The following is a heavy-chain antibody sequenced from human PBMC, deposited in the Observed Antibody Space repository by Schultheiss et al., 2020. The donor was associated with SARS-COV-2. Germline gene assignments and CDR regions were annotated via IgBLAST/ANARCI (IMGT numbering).Heavy chain of an antibody. J-gene: IGHJ3*02. CDR3: AREFRPLRSESTIFGVVIIPSGGSIGAFDI. CDR1: GFTFSSYA. V-gene: IGHV3-30*07. Sequence: GESLKISCAASGFTFSSYAMHWVRQAPGKGLEWVAVISYDGSNKYYADSVKGRFTISRDNAKNSLYLQMNSLRAEDTAVYYCAREFRPLRSESTIFGVVIIPSGGSIGAFDIWGQGTMVTV. CDR2: ISYDGSNK. D-gene: IGHD3-3*01.